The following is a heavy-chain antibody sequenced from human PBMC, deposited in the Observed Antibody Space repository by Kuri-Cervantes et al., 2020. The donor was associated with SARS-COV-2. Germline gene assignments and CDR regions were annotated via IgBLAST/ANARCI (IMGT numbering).Heavy chain of an antibody. CDR2: IYHSGST. CDR3: ARDSYCINGVCLLGY. CDR1: GGSISSGYY. J-gene: IGHJ4*02. V-gene: IGHV4-38-2*02. D-gene: IGHD2-8*01. Sequence: ESLKISCTVSGGSISSGYYWGWIRQPPGKGLEWIGSIYHSGSTYYNPSLKSRVTISVDTSKNQFSLKLSSVTAADTAVYYCARDSYCINGVCLLGYWGQGTLVTVSS.